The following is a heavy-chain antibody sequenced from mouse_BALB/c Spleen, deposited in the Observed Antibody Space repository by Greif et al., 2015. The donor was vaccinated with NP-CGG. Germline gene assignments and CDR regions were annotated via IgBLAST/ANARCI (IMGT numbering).Heavy chain of an antibody. V-gene: IGHV14-4*02. CDR2: IDPENGDT. Sequence: EVKLQESGAELVRSGASVKLSCTASGFNIKDYYMHWVKQRPEQGLEWIGWIDPENGDTEYAPKFQGKATMTADTSSNTAYLQLSSLTSEDTAVYYCNAGMIGGYYTWFAYWGQGTLVTVSA. CDR1: GFNIKDYY. CDR3: NAGMIGGYYTWFAY. J-gene: IGHJ3*01. D-gene: IGHD2-3*01.